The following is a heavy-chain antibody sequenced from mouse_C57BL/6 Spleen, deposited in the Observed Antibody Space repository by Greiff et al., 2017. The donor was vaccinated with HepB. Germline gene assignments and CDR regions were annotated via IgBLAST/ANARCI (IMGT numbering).Heavy chain of an antibody. D-gene: IGHD2-3*01. CDR3: ARGDGWAWFAY. CDR2: ISYDGSN. V-gene: IGHV3-6*01. Sequence: DVQLQESGPGLVKPSQSLSLTCSVTGYSITSGYYWNWIRQFPGNKLEWMGYISYDGSNNYNPSLKNRISITSDTSKNQFFLKLNSVTTEDTATYYCARGDGWAWFAYWGQGTLVTVSA. J-gene: IGHJ3*01. CDR1: GYSITSGYY.